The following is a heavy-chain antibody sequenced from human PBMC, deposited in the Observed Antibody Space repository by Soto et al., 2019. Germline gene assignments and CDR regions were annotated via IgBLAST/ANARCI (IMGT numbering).Heavy chain of an antibody. CDR3: AKVGRAGSGWYYDY. Sequence: GGSLRLSCAASGFTFSSYAMSWVRQAPGKGLEWVSAISGSGGSTYYADSVKGRFTISRDNSKNTLYLQMNSLRAEDTAVYYCAKVGRAGSGWYYDYWGQGTLVTVSS. D-gene: IGHD6-19*01. CDR1: GFTFSSYA. CDR2: ISGSGGST. V-gene: IGHV3-23*01. J-gene: IGHJ4*02.